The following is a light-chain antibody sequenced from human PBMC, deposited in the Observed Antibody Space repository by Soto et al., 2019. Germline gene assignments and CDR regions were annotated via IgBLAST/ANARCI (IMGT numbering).Light chain of an antibody. CDR2: GAS. J-gene: IGKJ2*01. CDR3: QQYGSSPPFT. Sequence: EIVLTQSPGTLSLSPGERATLSCRASQSVSSSYLAWYQQKPGQAPRLLIHGASSRATGIPDRFSGSGSGTGFTLTISRLEPEDFAVYFCQQYGSSPPFTFGQGTKVEIK. CDR1: QSVSSSY. V-gene: IGKV3-20*01.